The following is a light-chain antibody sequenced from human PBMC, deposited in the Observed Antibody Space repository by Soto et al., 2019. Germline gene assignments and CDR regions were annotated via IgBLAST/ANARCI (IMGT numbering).Light chain of an antibody. CDR1: QTGSNSY. CDR3: QQYHNWWT. V-gene: IGKV3-20*01. CDR2: GVY. J-gene: IGKJ1*01. Sequence: IVLTQSPGTLSLSPGERATLSCRASQTGSNSYLAWYQHKSGQAPRLLIYGVYTRASGIPDRFSGSGSGTEFTLTISSLQSEDFAVYYCQQYHNWWTFGQGTKVDIK.